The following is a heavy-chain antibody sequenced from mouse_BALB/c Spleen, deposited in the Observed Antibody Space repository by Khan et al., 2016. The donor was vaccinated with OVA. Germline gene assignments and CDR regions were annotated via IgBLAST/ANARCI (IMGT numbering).Heavy chain of an antibody. D-gene: IGHD2-2*01. CDR2: ISSGGHYT. CDR3: ARSLVDYYAMDY. CDR1: GFTFSSFA. V-gene: IGHV5-9-3*01. Sequence: EVGLVESGGGVVKPGGSLKLSCSASGFTFSSFALSWVRQTPEKRLEWVATISSGGHYTFYPDSVPGRFTISRDRARNTLYLQMSSLRSEDSAMYYCARSLVDYYAMDYWGQGTSVTVSS. J-gene: IGHJ4*01.